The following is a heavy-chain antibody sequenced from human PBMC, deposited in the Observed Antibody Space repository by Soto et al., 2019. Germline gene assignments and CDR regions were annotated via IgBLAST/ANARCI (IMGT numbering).Heavy chain of an antibody. V-gene: IGHV1-8*01. CDR2: INPSSGKT. D-gene: IGHD3-3*01. CDR3: ARESSLFSGVIVFYGMDV. J-gene: IGHJ6*02. Sequence: QVQLVQSGAEVKKPGASVKVSCKASGYSFTRHDINWVRQAPGQGLEWMGWINPSSGKTEYAQRFLGRLTVTTDTSTSTAYMELSGLKTEHTAIYYCARESSLFSGVIVFYGMDVWGQGTTVTVPS. CDR1: GYSFTRHD.